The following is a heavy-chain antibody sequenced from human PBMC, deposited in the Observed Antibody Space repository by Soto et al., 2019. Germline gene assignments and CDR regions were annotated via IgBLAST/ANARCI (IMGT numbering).Heavy chain of an antibody. CDR3: ARFLGGAGSYYDGQNYNYYNGMDV. Sequence: SVKVSCKASGYTFTSYGISWVRQAPGQGLEWIGGIIPVFGTATYAQKFKGRVTITAEESTSTAYMELSSLTSEDTAVYYCARFLGGAGSYYDGQNYNYYNGMDVWGQGTTVTVSS. D-gene: IGHD3-10*01. V-gene: IGHV1-69*13. CDR2: IIPVFGTA. CDR1: GYTFTSYG. J-gene: IGHJ6*02.